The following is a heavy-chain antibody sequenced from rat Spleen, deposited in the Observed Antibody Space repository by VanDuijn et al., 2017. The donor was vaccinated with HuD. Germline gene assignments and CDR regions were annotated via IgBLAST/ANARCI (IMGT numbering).Heavy chain of an antibody. J-gene: IGHJ2*01. D-gene: IGHD4-3*01. CDR3: TRALIRGFYFDY. CDR2: ISSGGST. V-gene: IGHV2S12*01. CDR1: GFSLTSNG. Sequence: QVQLKESGPGLVQPSQTLSLTCTVSGFSLTSNGVNWVRQPPGKGLEWIAAISSGGSTYYNSALKSRLSNSRDTSKSQVFLKMSSLQTEDTAIYFCTRALIRGFYFDYWGQGVMVTVSS.